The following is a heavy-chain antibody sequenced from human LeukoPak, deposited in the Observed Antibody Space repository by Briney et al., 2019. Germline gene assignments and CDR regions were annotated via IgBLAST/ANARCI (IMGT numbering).Heavy chain of an antibody. CDR3: ARGFFDSRGYSNAFDI. Sequence: SETLSLTCTVSGASISSAYWSWIRQTPGTGLEWIAYLHYNGRTDYNRSLKSRVASSVDTANNQHLLLPSSVTAADTALYYCARGFFDSRGYSNAFDIWGRGTMVTVSS. V-gene: IGHV4-59*12. J-gene: IGHJ3*02. D-gene: IGHD3-22*01. CDR1: GASISSAY. CDR2: LHYNGRT.